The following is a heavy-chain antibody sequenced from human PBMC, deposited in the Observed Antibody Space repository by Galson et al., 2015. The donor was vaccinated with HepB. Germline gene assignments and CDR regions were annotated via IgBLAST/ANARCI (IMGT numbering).Heavy chain of an antibody. J-gene: IGHJ5*02. Sequence: SLRLSCAASGFTFSDYYMSWVRQAPGKGLEWVSYISGSGGAVYYADSVKGRFTISRDKAKNPLYLQMNSLRGEGTGLYFCAEFSRPWESGTTGRFDPWGQGTLVTVSS. V-gene: IGHV3-11*01. CDR2: ISGSGGAV. CDR1: GFTFSDYY. CDR3: AEFSRPWESGTTGRFDP. D-gene: IGHD1-1*01.